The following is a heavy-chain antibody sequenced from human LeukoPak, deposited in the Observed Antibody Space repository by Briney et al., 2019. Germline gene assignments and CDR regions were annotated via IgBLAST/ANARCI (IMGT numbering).Heavy chain of an antibody. CDR3: ARDYGGSSPFDY. V-gene: IGHV3-30*02. CDR2: IRYDERNK. Sequence: GGSLRLSCAASGFTFSGYGMHWVRQAPGKGLEWVTFIRYDERNKYYADSVKGRFTISRDNAKNSLYLQMNSLRAEDTAVYYCARDYGGSSPFDYWGQGTLVTVSS. J-gene: IGHJ4*02. CDR1: GFTFSGYG. D-gene: IGHD4-23*01.